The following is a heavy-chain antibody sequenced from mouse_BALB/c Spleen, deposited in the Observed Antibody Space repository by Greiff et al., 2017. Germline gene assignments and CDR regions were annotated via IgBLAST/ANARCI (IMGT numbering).Heavy chain of an antibody. D-gene: IGHD1-1*01. CDR2: INSNGGST. Sequence: DVKLVESGGGLVQPGGSLKLSCAASGFTFSSYGMSWVRQTPDKRLELVATINSNGGSTYYPDSVKGRFTISRDNAKNTLYLQMSSLKSEDTAMYYCERNGNQAGFADWGQGTLVTVSA. V-gene: IGHV5-6-3*01. CDR3: ERNGNQAGFAD. CDR1: GFTFSSYG. J-gene: IGHJ3*01.